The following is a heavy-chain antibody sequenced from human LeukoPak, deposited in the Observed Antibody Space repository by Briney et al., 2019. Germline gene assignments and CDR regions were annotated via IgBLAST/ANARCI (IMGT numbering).Heavy chain of an antibody. J-gene: IGHJ4*02. CDR1: GFSFSIYA. D-gene: IGHD3-10*01. CDR2: ISGSSSNT. Sequence: GGSLRLSCAASGFSFSIYAMSWVRQAPGKGLEWVSGISGSSSNTYYADSVKGRVTISRDISKSTLYLQMNSLRAEDTAVYYCARASRGFGDTLNFDYWGQGALVTVSS. CDR3: ARASRGFGDTLNFDY. V-gene: IGHV3-23*01.